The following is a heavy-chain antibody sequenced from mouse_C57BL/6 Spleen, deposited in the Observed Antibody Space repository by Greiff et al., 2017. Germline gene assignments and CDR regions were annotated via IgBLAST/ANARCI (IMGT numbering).Heavy chain of an antibody. J-gene: IGHJ2*01. CDR3: ARSRDGGGCFDY. D-gene: IGHD3-3*01. V-gene: IGHV1-50*01. CDR2: IDPSDSYT. CDR1: GYTFTSYW. Sequence: VQLQQPGAELVKPGASVKLSCKASGYTFTSYWMQWVKQRPGQGLEWIGEIDPSDSYTNYNQKFKGKATLTVDTSSSTADMQLSSLTSEDDAVYYCARSRDGGGCFDYWGQGTTLTVSS.